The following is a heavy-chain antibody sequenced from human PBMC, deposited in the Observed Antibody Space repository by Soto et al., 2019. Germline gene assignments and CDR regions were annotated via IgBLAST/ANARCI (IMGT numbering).Heavy chain of an antibody. CDR1: GGTFSSYA. CDR2: IIPIFGTA. J-gene: IGHJ4*02. CDR3: ARGGYSYPWLYFDY. D-gene: IGHD5-18*01. Sequence: GASVKVSCKASGGTFSSYAISWVRQAPGQGLEWMGGIIPIFGTANYAQKFQGRVTITADKSTSTAYMELSSLRSEDTAVYYCARGGYSYPWLYFDYWGQGTLVTVSS. V-gene: IGHV1-69*06.